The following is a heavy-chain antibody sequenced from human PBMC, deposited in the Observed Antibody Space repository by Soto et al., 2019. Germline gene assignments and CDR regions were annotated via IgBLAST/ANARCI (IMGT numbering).Heavy chain of an antibody. CDR3: ARDPWAADY. D-gene: IGHD3-16*01. V-gene: IGHV3-66*01. J-gene: IGHJ4*02. Sequence: GGSLRLSCAASGFTVSTKYMSWVRQAPGKGLEWVSVIYSGGSTFYADSVRGRFTISRDNSKNTVNPQMNSLRAEDTAVYYCARDPWAADYWGQGTLVTVSS. CDR2: IYSGGST. CDR1: GFTVSTKY.